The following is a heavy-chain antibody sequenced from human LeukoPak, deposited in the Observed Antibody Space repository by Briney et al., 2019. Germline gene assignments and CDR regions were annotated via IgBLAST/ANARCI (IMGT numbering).Heavy chain of an antibody. Sequence: GGSLRLSCAASGFTFDDYAMHWVRQAPGKGLEWVSGISWNSGSIGYADSVEGRFTISRDNAKNSLYLQMNSLSAEDTALYYCAKATGGSGSYPLYYFDYWGQGTLVTVSS. CDR1: GFTFDDYA. V-gene: IGHV3-9*01. CDR3: AKATGGSGSYPLYYFDY. D-gene: IGHD3-10*01. CDR2: ISWNSGSI. J-gene: IGHJ4*02.